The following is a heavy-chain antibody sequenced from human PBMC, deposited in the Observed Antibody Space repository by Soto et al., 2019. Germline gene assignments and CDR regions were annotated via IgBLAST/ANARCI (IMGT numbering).Heavy chain of an antibody. CDR3: ARGSPGIAVAATLGYYYGMDV. CDR1: GYTFTSYY. Sequence: ASVKVSCKASGYTFTSYYMHWVRQAPGQGLEWMGIINPSGGSTSYAQKFQGRVTMTRDTSTSTVYMELSSLRSEDTAVYYCARGSPGIAVAATLGYYYGMDVWGQGTTVTVSS. J-gene: IGHJ6*02. V-gene: IGHV1-46*01. CDR2: INPSGGST. D-gene: IGHD6-19*01.